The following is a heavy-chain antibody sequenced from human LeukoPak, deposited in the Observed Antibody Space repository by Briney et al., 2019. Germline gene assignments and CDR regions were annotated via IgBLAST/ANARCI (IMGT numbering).Heavy chain of an antibody. V-gene: IGHV4-34*01. CDR3: AAYCSSTSCHGGY. D-gene: IGHD2-2*01. CDR2: INHSGST. Sequence: PSETLSLTCAVCGGSFSGYYWSWIRQPPGKGLEWIGEINHSGSTNYNPSLKSRVTISVDTSKNQFSLKLSSVTAADTAVYYCAAYCSSTSCHGGYWGQGTLVTVSS. J-gene: IGHJ4*02. CDR1: GGSFSGYY.